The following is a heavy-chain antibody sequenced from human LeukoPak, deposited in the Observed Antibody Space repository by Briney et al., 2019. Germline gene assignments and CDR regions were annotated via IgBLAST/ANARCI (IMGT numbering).Heavy chain of an antibody. Sequence: ASVKVSXKASGYTFSSYYIHWVRQAPGQGLQWMGVINPSGSNSRYAEEFQGRVTMTRDTSTNTVNMELSSLRSNDTAVYYCSSPKSPYEGTGPHNWGQGTQVAVSS. CDR1: GYTFSSYY. D-gene: IGHD2-8*02. V-gene: IGHV1-46*01. CDR3: SSPKSPYEGTGPHN. CDR2: INPSGSNS. J-gene: IGHJ4*02.